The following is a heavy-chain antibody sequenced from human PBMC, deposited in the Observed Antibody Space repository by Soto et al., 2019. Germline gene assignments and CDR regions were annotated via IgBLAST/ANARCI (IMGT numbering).Heavy chain of an antibody. CDR2: ISGSGGST. J-gene: IGHJ4*02. Sequence: GGSLRLSCVASGFTFSSYAMHWVRQAPGKGLEWVSAISGSGGSTYYADSVKGRFTISRDNSKNTLYLQMNSLRAEDTAVYYCAKDHPRIVGATHFDYWGQGTLVTVSS. CDR1: GFTFSSYA. CDR3: AKDHPRIVGATHFDY. V-gene: IGHV3-23*01. D-gene: IGHD1-26*01.